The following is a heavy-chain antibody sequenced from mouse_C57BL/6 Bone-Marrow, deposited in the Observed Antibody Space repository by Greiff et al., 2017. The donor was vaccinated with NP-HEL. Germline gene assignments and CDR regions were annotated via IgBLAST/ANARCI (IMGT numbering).Heavy chain of an antibody. Sequence: VQLQESGPGLVAPSQRLSIPCTVSGFSLTSYAISWVRQPPGKGLEWLGVIWTGGGTNYNSALKSRLSISKDNSKSQVFLKMNSLQTDDTARYYCARTPSTVRGYAMDYWGQGTSVTVSS. CDR2: IWTGGGT. CDR3: ARTPSTVRGYAMDY. J-gene: IGHJ4*01. V-gene: IGHV2-9-1*01. D-gene: IGHD1-1*01. CDR1: GFSLTSYA.